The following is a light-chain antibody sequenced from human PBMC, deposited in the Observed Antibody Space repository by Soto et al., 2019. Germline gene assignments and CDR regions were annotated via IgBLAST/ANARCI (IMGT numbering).Light chain of an antibody. CDR1: QSISSY. V-gene: IGKV1-39*01. CDR3: QQSYSTPRT. Sequence: IQMTESPSSLSTSVGDTVTITCRASQSISSYLTWYQQKPGKAPKLLIYAASSLQSGVPSRFSGSRSGTDFTLTISSLQPEDFATYYCQQSYSTPRTVGQGTKVEIK. J-gene: IGKJ1*01. CDR2: AAS.